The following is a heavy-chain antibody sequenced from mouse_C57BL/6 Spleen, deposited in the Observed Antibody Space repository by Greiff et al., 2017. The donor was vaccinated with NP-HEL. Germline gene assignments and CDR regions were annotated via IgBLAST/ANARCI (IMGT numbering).Heavy chain of an antibody. CDR1: GFTFSSYA. J-gene: IGHJ4*01. CDR3: TRDRGIYYDYDVDAMDY. D-gene: IGHD2-4*01. Sequence: EVQLVESGEGLVKPGGSLKLSCAASGFTFSSYAMSWVRQTPEKRLEWVAYISSGGDYIYYADTVKGRFTISRDNARNTLYLQMSSLKSEDTAMYYCTRDRGIYYDYDVDAMDYWGQGTSVTVSS. V-gene: IGHV5-9-1*02. CDR2: ISSGGDYI.